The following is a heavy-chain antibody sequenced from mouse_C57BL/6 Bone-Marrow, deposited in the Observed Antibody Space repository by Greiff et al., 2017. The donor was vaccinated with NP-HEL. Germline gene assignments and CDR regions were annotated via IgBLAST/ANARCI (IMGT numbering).Heavy chain of an antibody. CDR2: ISNLAYSI. D-gene: IGHD2-2*01. CDR3: ARQMVTRGSAWFAY. CDR1: GFTFSDYG. V-gene: IGHV5-15*01. Sequence: EVKLVESGGGLVQPGGSLKLSCAASGFTFSDYGMAWVRQAPRKGPEWVAFISNLAYSIYYADTVTGRFTISRENAKNTLYLEMSSLRSEDTAMYYCARQMVTRGSAWFAYWGQGTLVTVSA. J-gene: IGHJ3*01.